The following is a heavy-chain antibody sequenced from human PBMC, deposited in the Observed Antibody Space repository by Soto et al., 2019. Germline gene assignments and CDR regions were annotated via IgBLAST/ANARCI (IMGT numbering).Heavy chain of an antibody. CDR3: ARSRRWGQLVREYFDY. Sequence: SVKVSCKASGGTFSSYAISWVRQAPGQGLEWMGGIIPIFGTANYAQKFQGRVTITADKSTSTAYMELSSLRSEDTAVYYCARSRRWGQLVREYFDYWGQGTLVTVSS. V-gene: IGHV1-69*06. D-gene: IGHD6-6*01. J-gene: IGHJ4*02. CDR2: IIPIFGTA. CDR1: GGTFSSYA.